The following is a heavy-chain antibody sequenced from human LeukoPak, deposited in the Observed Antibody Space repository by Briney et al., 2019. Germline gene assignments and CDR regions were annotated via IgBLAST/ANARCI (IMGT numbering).Heavy chain of an antibody. CDR3: ARGPADPYYTGPYGSGSYPDY. J-gene: IGHJ4*02. D-gene: IGHD3-10*01. V-gene: IGHV1-2*02. CDR1: GYTFTGYH. Sequence: GASVKVSCKASGYTFTGYHIYWVRQAPGQGLQWMGWINPNSGGTKNAQKFQDRVTMTRDTSISTAYMELSGLTSDDTAVYYCARGPADPYYTGPYGSGSYPDYWGQGTLVTVSS. CDR2: INPNSGGT.